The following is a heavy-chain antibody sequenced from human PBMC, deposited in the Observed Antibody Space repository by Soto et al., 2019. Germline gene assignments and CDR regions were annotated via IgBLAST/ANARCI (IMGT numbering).Heavy chain of an antibody. CDR3: AREAGGFWSRTTFDY. D-gene: IGHD3-3*01. CDR2: IYYSGST. J-gene: IGHJ4*02. CDR1: GGSISSYY. V-gene: IGHV4-59*01. Sequence: SETLSLTCTVSGGSISSYYWSWIRQPTGKGLEWIGYIYYSGSTNYNPSLKSRVTISVDTSKNQFSLKLSSVTAADTAVYYCAREAGGFWSRTTFDYWGQGTLVTVSS.